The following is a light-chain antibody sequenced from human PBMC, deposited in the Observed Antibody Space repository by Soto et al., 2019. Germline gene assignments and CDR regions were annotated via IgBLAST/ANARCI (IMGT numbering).Light chain of an antibody. Sequence: QSALTQPRSVSRSPGQSVTISCTGTSSDVGGYDYVSWYQQHPGKAPKLMIYDVNKRPSGVPDRFSGSKSGNTASLTISGLQAEDEADYYCCSYAGSYTWVFGGGTKVTVL. CDR3: CSYAGSYTWV. CDR2: DVN. J-gene: IGLJ3*02. V-gene: IGLV2-11*01. CDR1: SSDVGGYDY.